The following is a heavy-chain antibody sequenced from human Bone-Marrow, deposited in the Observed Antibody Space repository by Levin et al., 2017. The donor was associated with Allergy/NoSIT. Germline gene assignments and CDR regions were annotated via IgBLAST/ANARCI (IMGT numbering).Heavy chain of an antibody. J-gene: IGHJ4*02. Sequence: PGGSLRLSCAASGFTFSSYAMSWVRQAPGKGLEWVSAISGSGGNTYNADSVKGRFTISRDNSKSTLYLQMNSLRAEDTAVYYCANHQADYVTSGYVSKNSLLKRVGPFDYWGQGTLVTVSS. D-gene: IGHD3-22*01. CDR3: ANHQADYVTSGYVSKNSLLKRVGPFDY. V-gene: IGHV3-23*01. CDR2: ISGSGGNT. CDR1: GFTFSSYA.